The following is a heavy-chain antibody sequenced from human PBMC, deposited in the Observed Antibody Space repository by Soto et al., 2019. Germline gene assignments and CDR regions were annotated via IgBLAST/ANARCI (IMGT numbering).Heavy chain of an antibody. J-gene: IGHJ6*02. V-gene: IGHV6-1*01. D-gene: IGHD2-8*01. Sequence: KQSPTLSLTCAISGDSVSSNSAAWNWIRQSPSRGLEWLGRTYYRSKWYNDYAVSVKSRITINPDTSKNQFSLQLNSVTPEDTAVYYCARVPYEGCTNGVCYTGKGYYYYGMDVWGQGTTVTVSS. CDR1: GDSVSSNSAA. CDR2: TYYRSKWYN. CDR3: ARVPYEGCTNGVCYTGKGYYYYGMDV.